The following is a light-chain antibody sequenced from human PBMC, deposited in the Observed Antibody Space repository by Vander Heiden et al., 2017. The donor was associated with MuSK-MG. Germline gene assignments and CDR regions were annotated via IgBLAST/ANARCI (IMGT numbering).Light chain of an antibody. CDR1: QSLLYSNGYNY. CDR3: MQALQTPFT. J-gene: IGKJ3*01. V-gene: IGKV2-28*01. Sequence: DLVMTQSPLSLPVTPGEPASISCRSSQSLLYSNGYNYLDWYLQKPGQSPQLLIYLGSYRASGVPDRFSGSGSGTDFTLKISRVEAEDVGIYYCMQALQTPFTFGPGTKVDIK. CDR2: LGS.